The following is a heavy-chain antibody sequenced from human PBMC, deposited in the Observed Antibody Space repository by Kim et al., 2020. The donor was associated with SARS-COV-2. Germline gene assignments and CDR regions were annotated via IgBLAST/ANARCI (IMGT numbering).Heavy chain of an antibody. Sequence: HLADSVKGRFTLPRDNSKDTLYLQMFSLRTDDTAVYYCATDSDDSGTYLGYWGQGTRVTVSS. D-gene: IGHD3-10*01. V-gene: IGHV3-30*01. J-gene: IGHJ4*02. CDR3: ATDSDDSGTYLGY.